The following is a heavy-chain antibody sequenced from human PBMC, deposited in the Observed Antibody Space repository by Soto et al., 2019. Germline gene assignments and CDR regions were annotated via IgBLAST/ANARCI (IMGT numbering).Heavy chain of an antibody. CDR2: VYWTGST. J-gene: IGHJ4*01. V-gene: IGHV4-39*01. CDR1: GDSITTNGYY. D-gene: IGHD3-10*01. CDR3: ARLHYTYGFLIDF. Sequence: PSETLSLTCSVSGDSITTNGYYWGWIRQPPGKGLQWSGNVYWTGSTFSHPSLARRVFISVDTSKNEFSLRLTAVSAANTAGYCCARLHYTYGFLIDFWGPGTLVTVSS.